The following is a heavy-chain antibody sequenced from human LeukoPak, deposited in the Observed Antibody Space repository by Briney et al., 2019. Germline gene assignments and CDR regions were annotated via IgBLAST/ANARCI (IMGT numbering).Heavy chain of an antibody. V-gene: IGHV3-23*01. CDR2: ISGSGGST. CDR3: AKSGVATILPNWFDP. J-gene: IGHJ5*02. CDR1: GFTFSSYA. Sequence: PGGSLRLSCAASGFTFSSYAMSWVRQAPGKGLEWVSAISGSGGSTYYADSVQGRFTISRDNSKNTLYLQMNSLRAEDTAVYYCAKSGVATILPNWFDPWGQGTLVTVSS. D-gene: IGHD5-12*01.